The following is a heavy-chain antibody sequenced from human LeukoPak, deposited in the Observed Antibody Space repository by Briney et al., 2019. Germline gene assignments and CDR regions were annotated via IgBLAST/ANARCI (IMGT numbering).Heavy chain of an antibody. V-gene: IGHV3-23*01. CDR1: GFTFSSDA. CDR3: AKASWVSSADAVL. J-gene: IGHJ4*02. CDR2: LRGNGET. Sequence: GGSLTLSCAASGFTFSSDAMSWDREAPARGLEWVSSLRGNGETFYADSVKGRFTLSRDESRNTVYLRLNNLRVEDTAVYYCAKASWVSSADAVLWGQGTVVTVSS. D-gene: IGHD3-16*01.